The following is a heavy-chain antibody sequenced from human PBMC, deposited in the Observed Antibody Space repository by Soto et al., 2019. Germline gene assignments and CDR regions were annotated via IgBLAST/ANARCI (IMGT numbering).Heavy chain of an antibody. CDR2: ISGDGTRT. CDR1: GFTFSSHA. V-gene: IGHV3-23*01. Sequence: VGSLRLSCAASGFTFSSHAMSWVRQAPGKGLEWVSGISGDGTRTFYPDSVKGRFTISRDNSKNTLFLQMNSLRAEDTALYYCAKDRGDGNYYFDSWGQGILVTVSS. CDR3: AKDRGDGNYYFDS. D-gene: IGHD1-26*01. J-gene: IGHJ4*02.